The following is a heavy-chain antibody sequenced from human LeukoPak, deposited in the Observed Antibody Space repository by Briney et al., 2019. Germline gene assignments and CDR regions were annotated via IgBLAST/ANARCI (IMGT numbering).Heavy chain of an antibody. V-gene: IGHV3-21*01. CDR3: ARDVLGESGAGGY. D-gene: IGHD3-10*01. J-gene: IGHJ4*02. CDR1: GFTFSSYT. CDR2: ISPTGEST. Sequence: GGSLRLSCAASGFTFSSYTMNWVRQATGKGLEWVSSISPTGESTWSADSVKGRFTISRDNAKNSVYLQMNSLRVEDTAVYFCARDVLGESGAGGYWGQGTLVTVSS.